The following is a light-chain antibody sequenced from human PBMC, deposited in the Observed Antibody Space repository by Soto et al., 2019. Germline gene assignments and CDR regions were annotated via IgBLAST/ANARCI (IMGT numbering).Light chain of an antibody. J-gene: IGLJ2*01. V-gene: IGLV2-14*01. Sequence: QSVLTQPASVSGSPGQSITISCSGISPDFGVSWYQHFPRKAPKLLIFEVSNRPSGVSTRFSGSKSGNMAFLTISGLQSEDEGLYHCSSYSSTTTLFGGGTKVTVL. CDR2: EVS. CDR3: SSYSSTTTL. CDR1: SPDFG.